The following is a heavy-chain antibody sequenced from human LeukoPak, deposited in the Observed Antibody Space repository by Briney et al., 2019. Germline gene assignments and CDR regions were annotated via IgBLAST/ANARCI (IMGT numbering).Heavy chain of an antibody. CDR3: ARDRGTMIVVEYNWFDP. CDR2: INTNTGNP. CDR1: GYTFTSYA. V-gene: IGHV7-4-1*02. Sequence: ASVKVSCKASGYTFTSYAMNWVRQAPGQGLEWMGWINTNTGNPTYAQGFTGRFVFSLDTSVSTAYLQISSLKAEDTAVYYCARDRGTMIVVEYNWFDPWGQGTLVTVSS. J-gene: IGHJ5*02. D-gene: IGHD3-22*01.